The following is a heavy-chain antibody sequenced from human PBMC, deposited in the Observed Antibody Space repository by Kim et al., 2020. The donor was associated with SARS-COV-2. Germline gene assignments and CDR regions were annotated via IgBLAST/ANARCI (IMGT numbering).Heavy chain of an antibody. V-gene: IGHV7-4-1*02. Sequence: ASVKVSCKASGYTFTSYAMNWVRQAPGQGLEWMGWINTNTGNPTYAQGFTGRFVFSLDTSVSTAYLQISSLKAEDTAVYYCARDVLLWFGELGGMDVWGQGTTVTVSS. J-gene: IGHJ6*02. CDR1: GYTFTSYA. CDR3: ARDVLLWFGELGGMDV. D-gene: IGHD3-10*01. CDR2: INTNTGNP.